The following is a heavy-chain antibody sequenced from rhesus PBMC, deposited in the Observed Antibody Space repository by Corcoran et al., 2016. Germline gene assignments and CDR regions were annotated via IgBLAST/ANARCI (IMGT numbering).Heavy chain of an antibody. D-gene: IGHD1-26*01. J-gene: IGHJ6*01. CDR2: ITYSGRT. CDR1: GGSISSGYYY. Sequence: QVQLQESGPGLVKPSETLSLTCAVSGGSISSGYYYWSWIRQPPGEGLEWIWYITYSGRTSYNPALKSRVTISRDTSKNQFSLKLSSVTAADTAVYYCARKNNWNYWESYGLDSWGQGVVVTVSS. V-gene: IGHV4-122*02. CDR3: ARKNNWNYWESYGLDS.